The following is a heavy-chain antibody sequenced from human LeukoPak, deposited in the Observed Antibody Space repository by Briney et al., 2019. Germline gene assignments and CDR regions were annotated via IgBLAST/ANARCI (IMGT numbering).Heavy chain of an antibody. Sequence: GGSLRLSCAASGFTFSDYYMSSIRQAPGKGLEWVSYISSSGSTIYYADSVKGRFTISRDNAKNSLYLQMNSLRAEDTAVYYCARDRSITMVRGAFDIWGQGTMVTVSS. V-gene: IGHV3-11*04. J-gene: IGHJ3*02. CDR1: GFTFSDYY. CDR2: ISSSGSTI. CDR3: ARDRSITMVRGAFDI. D-gene: IGHD3-10*01.